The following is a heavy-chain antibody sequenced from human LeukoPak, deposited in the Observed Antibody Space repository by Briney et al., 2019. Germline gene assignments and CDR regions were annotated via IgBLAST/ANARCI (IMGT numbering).Heavy chain of an antibody. CDR2: INQSGRT. Sequence: SETLCLTCAVYGGSFSVYYWSWIRQPPGKGLEWMGEINQSGRTNHNPSLKSPVTIAVDTSKNQFSLKLSSVTAADTAVYYCARAGGPVATLWYFDYWGQGTLVTVPS. J-gene: IGHJ4*02. D-gene: IGHD5-12*01. V-gene: IGHV4-34*01. CDR1: GGSFSVYY. CDR3: ARAGGPVATLWYFDY.